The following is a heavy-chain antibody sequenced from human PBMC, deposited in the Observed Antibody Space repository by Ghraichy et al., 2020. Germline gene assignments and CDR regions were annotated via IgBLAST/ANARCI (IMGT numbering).Heavy chain of an antibody. J-gene: IGHJ4*02. CDR1: GGSVSSSTYY. CDR3: AIHRGYSGYDSDFDY. V-gene: IGHV4-39*01. CDR2: IYYSGST. Sequence: SETLSLTCTVSGGSVSSSTYYWGWIRQPPGKGLEWIGSIYYSGSTYYNPPLKSRVSISIDTSPNQFSLKLSAVTAAGTAVYYCAIHRGYSGYDSDFDYWGQGTLVTVSS. D-gene: IGHD5-12*01.